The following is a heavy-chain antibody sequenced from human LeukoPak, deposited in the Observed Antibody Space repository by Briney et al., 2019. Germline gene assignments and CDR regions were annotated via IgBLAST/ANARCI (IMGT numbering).Heavy chain of an antibody. CDR3: ARDNGGDYWYSDI. V-gene: IGHV4-4*07. Sequence: SPSENLSLTCTVSGASISTYYWSWLRQPAGRGLEWIGRMYNTGSTNYNPSLKSRVTMSVDTSKNQLSLRLSSVTAPDTAVYYCARDNGGDYWYSDIWGRGNLVTVSS. J-gene: IGHJ2*01. CDR1: GASISTYY. CDR2: MYNTGST. D-gene: IGHD2-21*01.